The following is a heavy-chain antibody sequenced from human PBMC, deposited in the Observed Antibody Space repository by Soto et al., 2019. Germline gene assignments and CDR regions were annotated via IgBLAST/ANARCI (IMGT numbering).Heavy chain of an antibody. V-gene: IGHV4-59*01. D-gene: IGHD2-21*02. J-gene: IGHJ6*02. CDR2: MYKTGST. Sequence: PSETLSLTCTVSGDSISGYYCSWIRQPPGKGLEWIGYMYKTGSTVYNPSFKSRVTISVDTSKNQFSLKLNSVTAADTAVYYCARDLWGYCGTDCYPLDVWGQGTTVTVSS. CDR3: ARDLWGYCGTDCYPLDV. CDR1: GDSISGYY.